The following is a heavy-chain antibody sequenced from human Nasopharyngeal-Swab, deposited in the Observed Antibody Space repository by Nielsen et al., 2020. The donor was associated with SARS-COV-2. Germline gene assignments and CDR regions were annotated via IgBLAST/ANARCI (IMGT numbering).Heavy chain of an antibody. V-gene: IGHV3-11*04. J-gene: IGHJ5*02. CDR2: ISRSGSSI. Sequence: GGSLRLSCTASGFTFSDYFMSWIRQAPGKGLEWVTYISRSGSSIYYADSVKGRFTISRDNAKNSLYLQMNSLRAEDTAVYYCARDIGPFAAPNWFDPWGQGTLVTVSS. CDR3: ARDIGPFAAPNWFDP. D-gene: IGHD6-13*01. CDR1: GFTFSDYF.